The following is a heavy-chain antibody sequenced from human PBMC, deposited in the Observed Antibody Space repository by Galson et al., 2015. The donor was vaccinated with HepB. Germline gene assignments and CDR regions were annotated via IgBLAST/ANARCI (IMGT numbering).Heavy chain of an antibody. V-gene: IGHV3-30*18. CDR2: ISYDSANR. CDR1: GFSFTTYG. J-gene: IGHJ3*02. Sequence: SLRLSCAASGFSFTTYGMHWIRQAPGKGLEWVAVISYDSANRYYADSVRGRFTISRDNSKSPLYLQMNSLRPEDMALYFCAKPQPHQYDSSGYYYSAFDIWGQGTMVAVSS. D-gene: IGHD3-22*01. CDR3: AKPQPHQYDSSGYYYSAFDI.